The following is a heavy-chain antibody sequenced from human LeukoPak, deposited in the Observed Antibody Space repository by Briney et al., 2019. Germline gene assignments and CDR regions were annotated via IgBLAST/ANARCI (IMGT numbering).Heavy chain of an antibody. D-gene: IGHD6-13*01. CDR1: GGSISSYY. CDR2: IYTSGST. CDR3: ARARAAAGTKWAFDI. V-gene: IGHV4-4*07. Sequence: SETLSLTCTVSGGSISSYYWSWIRQPAGKGLEWIGRIYTSGSTNYNPSLKSRVTMSVDTSKNQFSLKLSSVTAADTAVYYCARARAAAGTKWAFDIWGQGKMVTVSS. J-gene: IGHJ3*02.